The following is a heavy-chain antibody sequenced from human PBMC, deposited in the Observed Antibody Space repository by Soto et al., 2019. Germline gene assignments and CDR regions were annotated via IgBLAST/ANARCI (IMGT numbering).Heavy chain of an antibody. CDR1: GDSANSCDYY. CDR2: IYYSGAT. J-gene: IGHJ4*02. CDR3: ARDRYFGNNDY. V-gene: IGHV4-30-4*01. D-gene: IGHD3-9*01. Sequence: PSETLSLTCTVSGDSANSCDYYWARIRQPPGKGLEWIGYIYYSGATYYSPSLKSRLTISLDKSKNHFSLRLTSVTAADTAVYYCARDRYFGNNDYWGQGALVT.